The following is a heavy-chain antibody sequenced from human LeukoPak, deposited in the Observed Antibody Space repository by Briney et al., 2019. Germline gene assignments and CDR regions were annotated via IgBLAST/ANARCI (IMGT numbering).Heavy chain of an antibody. CDR2: INSDGSST. D-gene: IGHD7-27*01. Sequence: GGSLRLSCAASGFTFSSYWMHWVRQAPGKGLVWVSRINSDGSSTSYAGSVKGRFTISRDNAKNTLYLQMNSLSAEDTAVYYCTRATSGAFDIWGQGTMVTVSS. J-gene: IGHJ3*02. CDR1: GFTFSSYW. CDR3: TRATSGAFDI. V-gene: IGHV3-74*01.